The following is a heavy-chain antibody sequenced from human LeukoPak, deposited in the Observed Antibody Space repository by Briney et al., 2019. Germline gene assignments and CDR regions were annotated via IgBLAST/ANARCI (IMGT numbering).Heavy chain of an antibody. J-gene: IGHJ4*02. Sequence: QAGGSLRLSCAASGFTFSSYGMHWVRQAPGKGLEWVAVIWYDGSNKYYADSVKGRFTISRDNSKNTLYLQMNSLRAEDTAVYYCAKGAPEGYYYDSSGYPYWGQGTLVTVSS. V-gene: IGHV3-33*06. CDR2: IWYDGSNK. CDR3: AKGAPEGYYYDSSGYPY. CDR1: GFTFSSYG. D-gene: IGHD3-22*01.